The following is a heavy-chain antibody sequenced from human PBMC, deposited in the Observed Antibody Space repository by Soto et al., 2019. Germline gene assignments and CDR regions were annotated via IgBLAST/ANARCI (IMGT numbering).Heavy chain of an antibody. Sequence: GGSLRLSCAASGFNFNKYAMSWVRQAPGKGLEWVASISSSGGSAYYADSVKGRFTISRDNAKNSLYLQMNSLRAEDTAVYYCARDRDGSGSYHNWFDPWGQGTLVTVSS. D-gene: IGHD3-10*01. CDR3: ARDRDGSGSYHNWFDP. CDR2: ISSSGGSA. CDR1: GFNFNKYA. J-gene: IGHJ5*02. V-gene: IGHV3-23*01.